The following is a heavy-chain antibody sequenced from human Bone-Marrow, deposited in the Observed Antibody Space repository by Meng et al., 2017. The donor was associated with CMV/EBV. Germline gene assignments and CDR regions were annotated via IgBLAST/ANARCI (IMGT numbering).Heavy chain of an antibody. V-gene: IGHV1-69*02. CDR3: ARGYYDSSGYYPWDY. J-gene: IGHJ4*02. Sequence: ASGGTFSSYTISWVRQAPGQGLEWMGRIIPILGIANYAQKFQGRVTITADKSTSTASMELSSLRSEDTAVYYCARGYYDSSGYYPWDYWGQGTLVTV. D-gene: IGHD3-22*01. CDR1: GGTFSSYT. CDR2: IIPILGIA.